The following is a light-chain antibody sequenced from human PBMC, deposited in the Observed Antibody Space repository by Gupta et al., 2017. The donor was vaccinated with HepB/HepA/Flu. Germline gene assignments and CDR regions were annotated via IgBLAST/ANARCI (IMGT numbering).Light chain of an antibody. CDR1: QSVSSYY. CDR2: GAS. V-gene: IGKV3-20*01. Sequence: EIVLTQSPGTLSLSPGERATRSCRASQSVSSYYLAWYQQKPGQAPRLLIYGASSRATGIPDRFSGCGSVTDYTLTIRRLEPEDSAVYYCQQDVSSPATFGQGTXLEIK. J-gene: IGKJ2*01. CDR3: QQDVSSPAT.